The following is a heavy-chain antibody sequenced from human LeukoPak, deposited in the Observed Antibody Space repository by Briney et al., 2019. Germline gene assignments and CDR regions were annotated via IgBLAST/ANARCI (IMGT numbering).Heavy chain of an antibody. J-gene: IGHJ4*02. D-gene: IGHD4-23*01. V-gene: IGHV1-69*13. CDR3: ARAPTTVVTRYDY. CDR2: IIPIFGTA. CDR1: GGTFISYA. Sequence: GATVKVSCKASGGTFISYAISWVRQAPGQGLEWMGGIIPIFGTANYAQKFQGRVTITADESTSTAYMELSSLRSEDTAVYYCARAPTTVVTRYDYWGQGTLVTVSS.